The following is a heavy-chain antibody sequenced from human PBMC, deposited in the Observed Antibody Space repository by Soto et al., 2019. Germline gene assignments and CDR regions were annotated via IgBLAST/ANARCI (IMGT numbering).Heavy chain of an antibody. Sequence: SETLSLTCTVSGGSISSSSYYWGWIRQPPGKGLEWIGSIYYSGSTYYNQSLKSRVTISVDTSKNQFSLKLSSVTAADTAVYYCAREGGQLWSRPVDYWGQGTLVTVSS. CDR1: GGSISSSSYY. V-gene: IGHV4-39*02. D-gene: IGHD5-18*01. CDR3: AREGGQLWSRPVDY. J-gene: IGHJ4*02. CDR2: IYYSGST.